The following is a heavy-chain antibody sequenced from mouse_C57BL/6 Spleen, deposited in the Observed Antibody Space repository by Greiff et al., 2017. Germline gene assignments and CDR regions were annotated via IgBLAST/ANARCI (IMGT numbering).Heavy chain of an antibody. V-gene: IGHV1-80*01. CDR3: ARALFITTVVPDY. D-gene: IGHD1-1*01. Sequence: VQLQESGAELVKPGASVKISCKASGYAFSSYWMNWVKQRPGKGLEWIGQIYPGDGDTNYNGKFKGKATLTADKSSSTAYMQLSSLTSEDSAVYFCARALFITTVVPDYWGQGTTLTVSS. CDR2: IYPGDGDT. J-gene: IGHJ2*01. CDR1: GYAFSSYW.